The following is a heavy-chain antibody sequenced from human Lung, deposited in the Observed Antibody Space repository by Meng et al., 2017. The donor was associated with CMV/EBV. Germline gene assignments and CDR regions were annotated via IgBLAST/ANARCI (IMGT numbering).Heavy chain of an antibody. J-gene: IGHJ5*02. Sequence: GPEVVKPSEPLYLTFPVLGGASSSDYWRWIRQTPGKGLEWIGYIYYSGSTNYTPSLKSRVTISVDTSKNQFSLKLSSVTAADTAVYYCAREEGIGGFDPWGQGTLVTVSS. D-gene: IGHD3-10*01. V-gene: IGHV4-59*01. CDR1: GGASSSDY. CDR3: AREEGIGGFDP. CDR2: IYYSGST.